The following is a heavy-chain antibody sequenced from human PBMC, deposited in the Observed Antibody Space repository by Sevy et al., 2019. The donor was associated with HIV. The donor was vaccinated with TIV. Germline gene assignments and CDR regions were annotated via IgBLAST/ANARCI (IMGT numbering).Heavy chain of an antibody. CDR2: ISSSCSTI. CDR1: GFTFSTYN. J-gene: IGHJ3*02. Sequence: GGSLRLSCAASGFTFSTYNMNWVRQAPGKGLEWVSYISSSCSTIYHADSVKGRFTISRDNAKNSLYLQMNSLRAEDTAVYYCARSGPGYCSGGSCYSDAFDIWGQGTMVTVSS. V-gene: IGHV3-48*01. CDR3: ARSGPGYCSGGSCYSDAFDI. D-gene: IGHD2-15*01.